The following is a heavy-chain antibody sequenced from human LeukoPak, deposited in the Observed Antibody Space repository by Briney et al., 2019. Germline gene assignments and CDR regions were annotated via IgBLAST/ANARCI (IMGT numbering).Heavy chain of an antibody. D-gene: IGHD1/OR15-1a*01. CDR3: TRDNNNLFHY. CDR2: IKTDGGEK. CDR1: VFTFSAYC. J-gene: IGHJ4*02. Sequence: GGSLRLSCAASVFTFSAYCMSWVPQAPGKGQEWVSNIKTDGGEKYYVDSVKGRFTISRDNAKNSLYLQMNSLRDEDTAVYYCTRDNNNLFHYWGQGTLVTVSS. V-gene: IGHV3-7*01.